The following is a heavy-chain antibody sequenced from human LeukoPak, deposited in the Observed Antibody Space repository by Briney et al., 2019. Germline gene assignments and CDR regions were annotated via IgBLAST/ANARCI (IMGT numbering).Heavy chain of an antibody. Sequence: VRCPRPSPAASGLTFSGYGIGSGRQAPRKRVGWGAVKWYDGRNKYYAHSVKGRFTISRDNSKNPPYLQMNSLRAEDTAVYYCARERGWLNDYNWFDPWGQGTLVTVSS. CDR2: KWYDGRNK. D-gene: IGHD3-22*01. CDR3: ARERGWLNDYNWFDP. J-gene: IGHJ5*02. CDR1: GLTFSGYG. V-gene: IGHV3-33*01.